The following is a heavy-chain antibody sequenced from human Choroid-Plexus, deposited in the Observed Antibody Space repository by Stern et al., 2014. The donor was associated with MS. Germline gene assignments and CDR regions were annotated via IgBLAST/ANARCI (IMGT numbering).Heavy chain of an antibody. V-gene: IGHV3-30*18. D-gene: IGHD2/OR15-2a*01. J-gene: IGHJ5*02. CDR1: GFTLGSCA. Sequence: VQLVESGGGVVQPGRPLRLSCVASGFTLGSCAMHWVRQAPGKGLEWVAGVSYDGSNKYYADSVKGRFTISRDNSQNTLYMQMSSLRPEDTAVYYCAKDRQYLTYFFDHWGQGSLVTASS. CDR3: AKDRQYLTYFFDH. CDR2: VSYDGSNK.